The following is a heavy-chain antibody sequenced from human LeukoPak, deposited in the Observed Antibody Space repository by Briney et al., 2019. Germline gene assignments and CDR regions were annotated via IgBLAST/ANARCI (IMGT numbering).Heavy chain of an antibody. Sequence: GGSLRLSCAASGFTFSNVWMSWVRQVPGKGLEWVAVISYDGSNKYYADSVKGRFTISRDNSKNTLYLQMNSLRAEDTAVYYCARKTGDCWGQGTLVIVSS. CDR2: ISYDGSNK. D-gene: IGHD1-14*01. V-gene: IGHV3-30*03. CDR1: GFTFSNVW. J-gene: IGHJ4*02. CDR3: ARKTGDC.